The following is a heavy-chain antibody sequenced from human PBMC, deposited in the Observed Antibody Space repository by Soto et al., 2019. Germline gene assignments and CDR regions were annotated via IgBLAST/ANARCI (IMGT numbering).Heavy chain of an antibody. V-gene: IGHV3-49*03. CDR2: IRNKAYGETT. D-gene: IGHD3-3*01. CDR3: ARAVRVSGDSFDI. CDR1: GFTFDDYP. J-gene: IGHJ3*02. Sequence: GGSLRLSCRTSGFTFDDYPMTWFRQAPGKGLEWVSYIRNKAYGETTEYAASVNGRFVVSRDDSTSILYLQMNSLGTDDTGVNFCARAVRVSGDSFDIWGQGTMVTVSS.